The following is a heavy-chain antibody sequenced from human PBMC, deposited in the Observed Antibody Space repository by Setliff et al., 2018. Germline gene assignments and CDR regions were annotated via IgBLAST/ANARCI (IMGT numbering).Heavy chain of an antibody. Sequence: PGGSLRLSCAACGFTFSSYDMHWVRQATGKGLEWVSAIGTAGDTYYPGSVKGQFTISRENANNQFSLNLRSVTAADTAVYFCARQPSSGAYYNPRPYYFDSWGQGTLVTVSS. V-gene: IGHV3-13*03. CDR3: ARQPSSGAYYNPRPYYFDS. CDR1: GFTFSSYD. J-gene: IGHJ4*02. D-gene: IGHD3-10*01. CDR2: IGTAGDT.